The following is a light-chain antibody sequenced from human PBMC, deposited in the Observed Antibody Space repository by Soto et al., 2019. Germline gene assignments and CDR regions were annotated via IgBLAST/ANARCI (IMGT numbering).Light chain of an antibody. CDR3: QQYDSYPYT. CDR1: QSISYW. Sequence: DIQMTQSPSTLSASGGDRVTITCRASQSISYWLAGYQQKPGKAPKLLIYDASSLETGVPSRFSGSGSGTEFTITISSLQPDDFALHYWQQYDSYPYTFGQGTKLQIK. CDR2: DAS. V-gene: IGKV1-5*01. J-gene: IGKJ2*01.